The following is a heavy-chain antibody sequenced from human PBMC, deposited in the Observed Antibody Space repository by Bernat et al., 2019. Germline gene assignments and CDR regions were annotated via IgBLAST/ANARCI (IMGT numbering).Heavy chain of an antibody. J-gene: IGHJ3*02. V-gene: IGHV5-51*01. CDR1: GYGFTTYW. CDR3: ARPRTSSAYYDAFDI. D-gene: IGHD3-22*01. Sequence: EVHLVQSGAEVKKPGESLKISCKGSGYGFTTYWIGWVRQMPGKGLESMGIIYPGDSDTRYSPSFQGQVTISADKSISTAYLQWSSLKASDTAMYYCARPRTSSAYYDAFDIWGHGTMVTVSS. CDR2: IYPGDSDT.